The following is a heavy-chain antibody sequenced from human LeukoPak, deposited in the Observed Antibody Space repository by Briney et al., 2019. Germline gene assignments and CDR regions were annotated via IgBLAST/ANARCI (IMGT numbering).Heavy chain of an antibody. J-gene: IGHJ4*02. CDR1: GFTFSNYW. CDR2: INRDGSTT. CDR3: ARDKKSGESSEIDY. D-gene: IGHD3-10*01. Sequence: PGGSLRLSCAASGFTFSNYWVHWVRQAPGKGLVWVSRINRDGSTTKYADPVKGRFTVSRDNAKNTLNLQMNSLRAEDTAVYYCARDKKSGESSEIDYWGQGTLVTVSS. V-gene: IGHV3-74*03.